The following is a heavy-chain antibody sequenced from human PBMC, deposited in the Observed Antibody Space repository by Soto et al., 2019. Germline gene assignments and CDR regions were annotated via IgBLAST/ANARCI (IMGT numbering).Heavy chain of an antibody. D-gene: IGHD2-8*01. Sequence: EVQLAESGGGLVQPGRSLRLSCAASGFTFDDYAMHWVRQAPGKGLEWVSGISWNSGIIVYADSVKGRFTISRDNAQNALYLQMNSLRAEDTALYYGVKDMGTNGHDSFERWGQGTMVTVSS. J-gene: IGHJ3*02. V-gene: IGHV3-9*01. CDR2: ISWNSGII. CDR3: VKDMGTNGHDSFER. CDR1: GFTFDDYA.